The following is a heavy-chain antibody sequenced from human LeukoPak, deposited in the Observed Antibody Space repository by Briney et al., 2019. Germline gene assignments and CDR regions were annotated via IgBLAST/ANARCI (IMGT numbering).Heavy chain of an antibody. D-gene: IGHD3-9*01. CDR2: ISYDGSNK. J-gene: IGHJ4*02. Sequence: PGRSLKLSCAASGFTFSSYGMHWVRQAPGKGLEWVAVISYDGSNKYYADSVKGRFTISRDNSKNTLYLQMNSLRAEDTAVYYCANGDILTGYYFGNIDYWGQGTLVTVSS. V-gene: IGHV3-30*18. CDR3: ANGDILTGYYFGNIDY. CDR1: GFTFSSYG.